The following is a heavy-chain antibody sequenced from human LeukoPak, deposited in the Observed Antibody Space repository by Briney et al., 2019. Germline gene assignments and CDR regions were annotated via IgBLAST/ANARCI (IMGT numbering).Heavy chain of an antibody. CDR1: GFIFRDHS. Sequence: PGGSLRLSCAASGFIFRDHSMHWARQIPGKGLVWVSRINPVGSTNYADSVKGRFTISRDNAKNTLYLQMRSLRVDDSSLYFCVRALGGSDDYWGQGTLVTVSS. J-gene: IGHJ4*02. D-gene: IGHD1-26*01. CDR2: INPVGST. V-gene: IGHV3-74*01. CDR3: VRALGGSDDY.